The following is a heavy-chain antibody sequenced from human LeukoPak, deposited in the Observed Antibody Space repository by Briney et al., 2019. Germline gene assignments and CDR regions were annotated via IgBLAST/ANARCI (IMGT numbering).Heavy chain of an antibody. CDR1: GYTFTSYY. CDR3: ARDRLGAGIAAAGTYFDY. D-gene: IGHD6-13*01. V-gene: IGHV1-46*01. CDR2: INPSGGST. Sequence: ASVKVSCKASGYTFTSYYMHWVRQAPGQGLEWMGIINPSGGSTSYAQKFQGRVTMTRDTSTSTVYMELSSLRSEDTAVYYCARDRLGAGIAAAGTYFDYWGQGTLVTVSS. J-gene: IGHJ4*02.